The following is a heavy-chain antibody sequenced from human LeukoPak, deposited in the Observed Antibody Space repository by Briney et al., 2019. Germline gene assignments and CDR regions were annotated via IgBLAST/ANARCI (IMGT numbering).Heavy chain of an antibody. D-gene: IGHD5-12*01. CDR2: IYDSGST. CDR3: ARGVLYSGYDSYFDY. V-gene: IGHV4-30-2*01. CDR1: GDSISSCDYS. Sequence: PSETLSLTCAVSGDSISSCDYSWSWIRQPPGKGLEWIGYIYDSGSTYYNPSLKSRATMSVDRSKNQFSLKLSSVTAADTAVYYCARGVLYSGYDSYFDYWGQGTLVTVSS. J-gene: IGHJ4*02.